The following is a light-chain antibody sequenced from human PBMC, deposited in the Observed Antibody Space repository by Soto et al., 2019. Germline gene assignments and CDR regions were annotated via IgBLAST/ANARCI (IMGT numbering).Light chain of an antibody. CDR2: DAS. J-gene: IGKJ1*01. CDR1: QSVRGNY. V-gene: IGKV3D-20*01. Sequence: IGVYQSLATLSLSQGERVILSCGASQSVRGNYLAWYQQKPGLAPRLLIFDASTRATGIPDRFSGSGSGTDFTLTISRLEPEDFAVYYCQQYGSSQTFGQGTKVDIK. CDR3: QQYGSSQT.